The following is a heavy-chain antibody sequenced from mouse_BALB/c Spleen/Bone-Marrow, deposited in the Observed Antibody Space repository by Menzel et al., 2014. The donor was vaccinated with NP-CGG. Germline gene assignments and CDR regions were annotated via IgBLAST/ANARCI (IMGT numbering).Heavy chain of an antibody. CDR2: INPASSTI. CDR3: AKNYYYGYVAY. V-gene: IGHV4-1*02. D-gene: IGHD1-2*01. CDR1: GFDFXRYW. J-gene: IGHJ3*01. Sequence: DVHLVESGGGLVQPGGSLKLSCAASGFDFXRYWMTWVRQAPGKGLEWIGEINPASSTINHTPSLKDKFIISRDNAKNTLYLQMSKVRSEDTALYYCAKNYYYGYVAYWGQGTLVTVSA.